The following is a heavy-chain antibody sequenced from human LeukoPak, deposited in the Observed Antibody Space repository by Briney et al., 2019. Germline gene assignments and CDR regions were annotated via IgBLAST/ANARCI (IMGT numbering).Heavy chain of an antibody. V-gene: IGHV4-39*01. CDR3: ASNEWSGYYFDY. CDR2: IYSSGST. CDR1: GGSISSSSYY. J-gene: IGHJ4*02. D-gene: IGHD3-3*01. Sequence: SETLSLTCTVSGGSISSSSYYWGWIRQSPGQGLERIGSIYSSGSTYYNPSLKSRVTISIDASKNQLSLKMSSVTAADTALYFCASNEWSGYYFDYWGQGTLVTVSS.